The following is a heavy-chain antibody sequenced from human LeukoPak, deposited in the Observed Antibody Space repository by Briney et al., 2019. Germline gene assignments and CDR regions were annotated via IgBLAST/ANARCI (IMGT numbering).Heavy chain of an antibody. Sequence: SDTLSLTCAVSGYSISSSNWWGWIRQPPGKGLEWIGYIYYSGSTYYNPSLKSRVTMSVDTSKNQFSLKLSSVTAVDTAVYYCARNKGSSWIDYWGQGTLVTVSS. D-gene: IGHD6-13*01. CDR3: ARNKGSSWIDY. V-gene: IGHV4-28*01. CDR1: GYSISSSNW. J-gene: IGHJ4*02. CDR2: IYYSGST.